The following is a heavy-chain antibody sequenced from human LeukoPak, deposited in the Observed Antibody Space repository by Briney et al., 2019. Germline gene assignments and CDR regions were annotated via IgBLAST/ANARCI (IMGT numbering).Heavy chain of an antibody. CDR1: GFTFSIYA. Sequence: PGGSLRLSCAASGFTFSIYAMSWVRQAPGKGLEWVSAISGTGDTTYYADSVKGRFIISRDYSKNTLYLRMNSLRAEDTAVYFCAKDQTPYYWGQGTLVTVSS. J-gene: IGHJ4*02. CDR3: AKDQTPYY. V-gene: IGHV3-23*01. CDR2: ISGTGDTT.